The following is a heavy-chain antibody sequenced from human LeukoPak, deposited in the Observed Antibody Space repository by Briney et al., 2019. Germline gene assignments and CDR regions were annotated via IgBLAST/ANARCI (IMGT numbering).Heavy chain of an antibody. CDR3: SRSDGASDFDY. J-gene: IGHJ4*02. V-gene: IGHV6-1*01. CDR1: GDSVSSNRAS. CDR2: TYYRSKCYN. D-gene: IGHD5-24*01. Sequence: SQTLSLTCAISGDSVSSNRASWTWIRQSPSRGLEGLGRTYYRSKCYNDYAVSLKSRISINPDTSKNQFSRQLNSVTPEDTAVYYCSRSDGASDFDYWGQGTLVTVSS.